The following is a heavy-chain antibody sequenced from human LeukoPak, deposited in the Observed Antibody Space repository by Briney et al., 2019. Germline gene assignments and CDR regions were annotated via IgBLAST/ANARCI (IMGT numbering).Heavy chain of an antibody. J-gene: IGHJ4*02. CDR2: INPKSGGT. V-gene: IGHV1-2*02. CDR3: AGSSSSGFKDY. Sequence: ASVKVSCKASGDTFTGYYLHWVRQAPGQGLEWLGWINPKSGGTNYARRFQARVTMTWDTSISTAYMELSSLRSDDAAVYYCAGSSSSGFKDYWGQGTLVTVSS. D-gene: IGHD3-22*01. CDR1: GDTFTGYY.